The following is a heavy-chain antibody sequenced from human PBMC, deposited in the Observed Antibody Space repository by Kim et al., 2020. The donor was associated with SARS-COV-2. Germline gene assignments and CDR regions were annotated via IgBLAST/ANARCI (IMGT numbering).Heavy chain of an antibody. CDR1: GFTFSSYG. D-gene: IGHD3-10*01. J-gene: IGHJ4*01. CDR3: AKEDIMVRGVIAYYFDY. Sequence: GGSLRLSCAASGFTFSSYGMHWVRQAPGKGLEWVAVISYDGSNKYYADSVKGRFTISRDNSKNTLYLQMNSLRAEDTAVYYCAKEDIMVRGVIAYYFDY. V-gene: IGHV3-30*18. CDR2: ISYDGSNK.